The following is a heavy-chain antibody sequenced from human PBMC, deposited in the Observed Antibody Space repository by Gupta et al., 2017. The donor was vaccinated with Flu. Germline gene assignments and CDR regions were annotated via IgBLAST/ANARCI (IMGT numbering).Heavy chain of an antibody. CDR1: LGGSH. Sequence: LGGSHVHWVRQAPGQGLEWMGLINCDNGKTQYAQTLQGRVTVTRDTSINMAYLEVRGLTYDDTATYYCARETTGTSYIAYWGQGSLVTVSS. CDR2: INCDNGKT. D-gene: IGHD1-1*01. V-gene: IGHV1-2*02. J-gene: IGHJ4*02. CDR3: ARETTGTSYIAY.